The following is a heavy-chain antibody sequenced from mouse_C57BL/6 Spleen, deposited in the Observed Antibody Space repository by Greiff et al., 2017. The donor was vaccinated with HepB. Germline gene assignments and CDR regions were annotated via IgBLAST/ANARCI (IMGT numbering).Heavy chain of an antibody. V-gene: IGHV14-2*01. Sequence: VHVKQSGAELVKPGASVKLSCTASGFNIKDYYMHWVKQRTEQGLEWIGRIDPEDGETKYAPKFQGKATITADTSSNTAYLQLSSLTSEDTAVYYCAREGGRYGYDGGNWYFDVWGTGTTVTVSS. CDR1: GFNIKDYY. D-gene: IGHD2-2*01. J-gene: IGHJ1*03. CDR3: AREGGRYGYDGGNWYFDV. CDR2: IDPEDGET.